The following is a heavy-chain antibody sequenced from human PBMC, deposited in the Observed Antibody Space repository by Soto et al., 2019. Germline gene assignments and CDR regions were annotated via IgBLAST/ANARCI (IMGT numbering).Heavy chain of an antibody. CDR3: VRDGLDYYDTERLYFDK. D-gene: IGHD3-22*01. J-gene: IGHJ4*02. V-gene: IGHV3-21*01. CDR1: VFNFRTYS. Sequence: GWSLRLACASSVFNFRTYSLSWVRQAPGKGLEWVASISSSAVYIDYADSVKGRFTISRDNANNSLYLQMNSLRAEDTATYYCVRDGLDYYDTERLYFDKWGQGTLVTVSS. CDR2: ISSSAVYI.